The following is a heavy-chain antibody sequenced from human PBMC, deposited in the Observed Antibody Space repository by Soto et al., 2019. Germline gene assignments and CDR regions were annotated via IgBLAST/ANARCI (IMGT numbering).Heavy chain of an antibody. CDR3: ARGAGNYDILTGYYWSYYYYGMDV. CDR2: INHSGST. CDR1: GGSFSGYY. V-gene: IGHV4-34*01. J-gene: IGHJ6*02. D-gene: IGHD3-9*01. Sequence: SETLSLTCAVYGGSFSGYYWSWIRQPPGKGLEWIGEINHSGSTNYNPSLKRRVTISVDTSKNQFSLKLSSVTAADTAVYYCARGAGNYDILTGYYWSYYYYGMDVWGQGTTVTVSS.